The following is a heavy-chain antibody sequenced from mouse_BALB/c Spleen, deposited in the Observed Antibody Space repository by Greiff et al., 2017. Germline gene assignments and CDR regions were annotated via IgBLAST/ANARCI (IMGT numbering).Heavy chain of an antibody. CDR2: ISYSGST. D-gene: IGHD1-1*01. J-gene: IGHJ2*01. CDR1: GYSITSDYA. V-gene: IGHV3-2*02. CDR3: ASDYYGSSPYYFDY. Sequence: EVKLQESGPGLVKPSQSLSLTCTVTGYSITSDYAWNWIRQFPGNKLEWMGYISYSGSTSYNPSLKSRISITRDTSKNQFFLQLNSVTTEDTATYYCASDYYGSSPYYFDYWGQGTTLTVSS.